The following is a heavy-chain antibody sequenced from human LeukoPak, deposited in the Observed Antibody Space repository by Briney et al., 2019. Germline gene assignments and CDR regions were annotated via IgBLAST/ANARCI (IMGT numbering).Heavy chain of an antibody. V-gene: IGHV1-18*01. CDR1: GYTFTSYG. J-gene: IGHJ3*02. CDR3: VRDTLLGRSYDSRSDAFDI. CDR2: ISAYNGNT. Sequence: ASVKVSCKASGYTFTSYGISWVRQAPGQGLEWMGWISAYNGNTNYAQKLQGRVTMTTDTSTSTAYMELRSLRSDDTAVYYCVRDTLLGRSYDSRSDAFDIWGQGTMVTVSS. D-gene: IGHD3-22*01.